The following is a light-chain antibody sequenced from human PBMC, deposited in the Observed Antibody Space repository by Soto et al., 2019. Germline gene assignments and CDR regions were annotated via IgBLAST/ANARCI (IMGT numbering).Light chain of an antibody. CDR1: QSVSSN. Sequence: EIVMTQSPATLSVSPGGRVTLSCRASQSVSSNLAWYQQEPGQAPRLXXYGASTRATGIPARFSGSGSGTEFTLTIISLQSEDFAVYYCQQYNDWPPITFGQGTRLEIK. V-gene: IGKV3-15*01. J-gene: IGKJ5*01. CDR2: GAS. CDR3: QQYNDWPPIT.